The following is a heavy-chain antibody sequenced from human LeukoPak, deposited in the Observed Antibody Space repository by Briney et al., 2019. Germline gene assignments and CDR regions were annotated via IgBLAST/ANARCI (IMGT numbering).Heavy chain of an antibody. CDR1: GGSFTKHQ. J-gene: IGHJ2*01. Sequence: SETLSLTCAVYGGSFTKHQWSWIRQPPGKGLEWIGAINDGGSTNYNPSLKSRVTISVDTSKNQFSLKLSSVTAADTAVYYCARAAYKWYFDLWGRGTLVTVSS. CDR2: INDGGST. D-gene: IGHD1-14*01. V-gene: IGHV4-34*01. CDR3: ARAAYKWYFDL.